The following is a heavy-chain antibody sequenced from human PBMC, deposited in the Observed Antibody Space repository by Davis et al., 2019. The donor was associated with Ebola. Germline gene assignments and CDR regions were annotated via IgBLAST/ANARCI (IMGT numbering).Heavy chain of an antibody. D-gene: IGHD3-10*01. CDR1: GYTFTSYY. V-gene: IGHV1-46*01. CDR2: INPSGGST. Sequence: ASVKVSCKASGYTFTSYYMHWVRQAPGQGLEWMGIINPSGGSTSYAQKFQGRVTMTRDTSTSTVYMELSSLRSEDTAVYYCATVRGYYGSGSYSTPYYYYGMDVWGQGTTVTVSS. CDR3: ATVRGYYGSGSYSTPYYYYGMDV. J-gene: IGHJ6*02.